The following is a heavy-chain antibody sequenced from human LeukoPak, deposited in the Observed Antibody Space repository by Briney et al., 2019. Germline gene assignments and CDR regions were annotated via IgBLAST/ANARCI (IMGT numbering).Heavy chain of an antibody. V-gene: IGHV3-49*04. CDR2: TRSKNYGGTT. D-gene: IGHD5-12*01. CDR3: TRVIVATKDY. J-gene: IGHJ4*02. CDR1: GFTFGDYA. Sequence: GGSLRLSCTCSGFTFGDYAMNWVRQAPGKGREWVGFTRSKNYGGTTEYAASVKGRFTISRDDSRSIAYLQMNSLKTEDTAVYYCTRVIVATKDYWGQGTLVTVSS.